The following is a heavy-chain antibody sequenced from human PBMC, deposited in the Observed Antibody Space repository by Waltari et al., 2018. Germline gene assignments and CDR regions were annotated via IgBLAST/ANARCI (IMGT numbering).Heavy chain of an antibody. J-gene: IGHJ4*02. CDR1: GFTFSSYG. Sequence: QVQLVESGGGVVQPGRSLSLSCAASGFTFSSYGLHWVRQAPGKGLEWVAVIWYDGSNKYYADSVKGRFTISRDNSKNTLYLQMNSLRAEDTAVYYCARDSSGWDYWGQGTLVTVSS. CDR3: ARDSSGWDY. D-gene: IGHD6-19*01. CDR2: IWYDGSNK. V-gene: IGHV3-33*01.